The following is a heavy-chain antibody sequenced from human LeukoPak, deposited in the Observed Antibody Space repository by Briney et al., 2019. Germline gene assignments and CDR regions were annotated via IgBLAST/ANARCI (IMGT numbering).Heavy chain of an antibody. CDR2: INSDGSST. V-gene: IGHV3-74*01. CDR1: GFTFSSYW. Sequence: PGGSLRLSCAASGFTFSSYWMHWVRQAPGKGLVWVSRINSDGSSTSYADSVEGRFTICRDNAKNTLYLQMNSLRAEDTAVYYCARGGYCSSTSCYRERYWFDPWGQGTLVTVSS. J-gene: IGHJ5*02. CDR3: ARGGYCSSTSCYRERYWFDP. D-gene: IGHD2-2*01.